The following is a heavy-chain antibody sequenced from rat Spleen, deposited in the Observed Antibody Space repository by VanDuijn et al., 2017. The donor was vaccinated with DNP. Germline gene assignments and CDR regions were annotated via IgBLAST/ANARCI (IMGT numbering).Heavy chain of an antibody. J-gene: IGHJ3*01. CDR2: ISPSGSNT. CDR1: GFTFNNYY. CDR3: ARHEDSSSYIYGFAY. V-gene: IGHV5S13*01. Sequence: EVQLVESGGGLVQPGRSLKLSCAASGFTFNNYYMAWVRQAPTKGLEWVASISPSGSNTYYRDSVKGRFTISRDDAKNTQYLQMDSLRSEDTATYYCARHEDSSSYIYGFAYWGQGTLVTVSS. D-gene: IGHD1-2*01.